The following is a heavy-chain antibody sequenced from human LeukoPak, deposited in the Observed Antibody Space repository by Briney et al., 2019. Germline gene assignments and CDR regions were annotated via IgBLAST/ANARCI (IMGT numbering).Heavy chain of an antibody. J-gene: IGHJ3*02. CDR1: GFTFSSYW. V-gene: IGHV3-7*04. D-gene: IGHD5-24*01. CDR3: ARLRRWLQFRDAFDI. CDR2: IKQDGSEK. Sequence: GGSLRLSCAASGFTFSSYWMSWVRQAPGKGLEWVANIKQDGSEKYYVDSVKGRFTISRDNAKNSLYLQMKSLRAEDTAVYYCARLRRWLQFRDAFDIWGQGTMVTASS.